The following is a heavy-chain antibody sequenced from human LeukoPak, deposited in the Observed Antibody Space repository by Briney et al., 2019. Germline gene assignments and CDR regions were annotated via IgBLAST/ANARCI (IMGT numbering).Heavy chain of an antibody. D-gene: IGHD2-15*01. CDR1: AFSFSTYS. Sequence: GGSLRLSCAASAFSFSTYSMNWVRQAPGKGLEWVSSISSSSNYIYYADSVKGRFTISRDNAKNSLYLQMNSLRADDTAVYYCARVGYCNGGSCYSLNWFDPWGQGTLVTVSS. J-gene: IGHJ5*02. CDR3: ARVGYCNGGSCYSLNWFDP. V-gene: IGHV3-21*01. CDR2: ISSSSNYI.